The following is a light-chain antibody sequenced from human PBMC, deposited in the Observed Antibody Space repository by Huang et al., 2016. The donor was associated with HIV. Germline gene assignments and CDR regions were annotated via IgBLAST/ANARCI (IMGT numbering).Light chain of an antibody. CDR3: MQTLKTPPYT. Sequence: DVVMTQSPLSLPVNPGEQASISCRSSQSLLHSNGDNYLTWYMQKPGQSPQFLIYLISNRASGVPDRFNGSGSDTDFTLKINRVEAADVGVYYCMQTLKTPPYTFGQGTKLEIK. CDR1: QSLLHSNGDNY. V-gene: IGKV2-28*01. CDR2: LIS. J-gene: IGKJ2*01.